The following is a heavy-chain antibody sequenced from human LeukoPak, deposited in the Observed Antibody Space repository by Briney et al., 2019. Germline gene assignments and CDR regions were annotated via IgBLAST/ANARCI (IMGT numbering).Heavy chain of an antibody. V-gene: IGHV3-48*01. Sequence: GGSLRLSCAASGFTVNTYDMHWVRQAPGEGPEWIAYFGISGTIYYADSVRGRFTIPRDNAKNSLFLQMNSLRVDDTAIYYCAGYGVYPYWGQGTPVTVSS. D-gene: IGHD4-17*01. CDR1: GFTVNTYD. CDR2: FGISGTI. J-gene: IGHJ4*02. CDR3: AGYGVYPY.